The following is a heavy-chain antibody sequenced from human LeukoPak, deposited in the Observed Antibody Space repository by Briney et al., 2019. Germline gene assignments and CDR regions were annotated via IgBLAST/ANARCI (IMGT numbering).Heavy chain of an antibody. CDR3: AREWSHFGDY. CDR1: SYTFTSQG. Sequence: ASVKVSCKTSSYTFTSQGIYWVRQAPGQGLEYMGWISPYNGNANYAQKLQGRVFMTTDTSTNTAYMELRSLRSDDTAVYYCAREWSHFGDYWGQGALVTVSS. V-gene: IGHV1-18*01. J-gene: IGHJ4*02. CDR2: ISPYNGNA. D-gene: IGHD3-3*02.